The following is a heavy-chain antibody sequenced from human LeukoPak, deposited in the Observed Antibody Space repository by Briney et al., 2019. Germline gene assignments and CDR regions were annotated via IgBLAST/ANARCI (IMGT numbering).Heavy chain of an antibody. CDR2: IFHTGST. V-gene: IGHV4-30-2*01. CDR1: GDSISSGAYS. Sequence: PSETLSLTCVVSGDSISSGAYSWSCIRQPPGKGLEWISYIFHTGSTSFNPSLKGRLTISADNSKNQFSLRLISVTAADTAVYYCARELWFANAPGSWLDPWGQGTLVTVSS. J-gene: IGHJ5*02. D-gene: IGHD3-10*01. CDR3: ARELWFANAPGSWLDP.